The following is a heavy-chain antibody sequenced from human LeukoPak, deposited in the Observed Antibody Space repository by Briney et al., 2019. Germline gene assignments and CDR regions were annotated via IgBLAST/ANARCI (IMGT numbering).Heavy chain of an antibody. CDR3: ATGVPGAYRIIY. J-gene: IGHJ4*02. V-gene: IGHV3-66*01. CDR1: GFTVSNNY. CDR2: IYSGGST. D-gene: IGHD2-21*01. Sequence: GGSLRLSCAASGFTVSNNYMSWVRQAPGKGLEWVSVIYSGGSTCYADSVKGRFTISRDNSKNTLYLQMNSLRAEDTAVYYCATGVPGAYRIIYWGQGTLVTVSS.